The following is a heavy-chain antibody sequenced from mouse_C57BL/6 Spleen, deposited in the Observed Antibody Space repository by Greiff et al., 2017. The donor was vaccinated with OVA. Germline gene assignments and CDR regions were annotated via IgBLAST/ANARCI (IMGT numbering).Heavy chain of an antibody. Sequence: VQLQESGPELVKPGASVKISCKASGYAFSSSWMNWVKQRPGKGLEWIGRIYPGDGDTNYNGKFKGKATLTADKSSSTAYMQLSSLTSEDSAVYFCARSSITTVVADWYFDGWGTGTTVTGSS. CDR1: GYAFSSSW. V-gene: IGHV1-82*01. J-gene: IGHJ1*03. CDR3: ARSSITTVVADWYFDG. CDR2: IYPGDGDT. D-gene: IGHD1-1*01.